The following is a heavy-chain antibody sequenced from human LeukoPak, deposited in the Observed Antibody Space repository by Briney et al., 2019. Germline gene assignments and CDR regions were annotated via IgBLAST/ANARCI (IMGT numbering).Heavy chain of an antibody. CDR1: GFTSSSYA. V-gene: IGHV3-30-3*01. D-gene: IGHD3-3*01. J-gene: IGHJ4*02. CDR2: ISYDGSNK. Sequence: PGGSLRLSCAASGFTSSSYAMHWVRQAPGKGLEWVAVISYDGSNKYYADSVKGRFTISRDNSKNTLYLQMNSLRAEDTAVYYCARARSLLEWLLIDYWGQGTLVTVSS. CDR3: ARARSLLEWLLIDY.